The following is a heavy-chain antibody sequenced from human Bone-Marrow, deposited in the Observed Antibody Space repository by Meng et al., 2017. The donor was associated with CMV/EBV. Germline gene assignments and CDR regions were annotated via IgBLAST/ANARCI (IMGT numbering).Heavy chain of an antibody. CDR1: GYTLTELS. Sequence: ASVKVSCKVSGYTLTELSMHWVRQATGQGLQWMGWMNPNSGNTGYAQKFQGRVTLTRVTSISTAYMELSSLTSDDTAVYYCARTRIEVEPDGRKIKYYNYGMDVWGQGTTVTVSS. D-gene: IGHD2-2*01. J-gene: IGHJ6*02. V-gene: IGHV1-8*01. CDR2: MNPNSGNT. CDR3: ARTRIEVEPDGRKIKYYNYGMDV.